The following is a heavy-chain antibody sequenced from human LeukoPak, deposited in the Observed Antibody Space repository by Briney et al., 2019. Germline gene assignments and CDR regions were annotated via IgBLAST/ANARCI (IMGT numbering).Heavy chain of an antibody. CDR1: GFTFSSYS. V-gene: IGHV3-21*01. CDR2: ISSSSSYI. D-gene: IGHD6-19*01. Sequence: GGSLRLSCAASGFTFSSYSMYWVRQAPGKGLEWVSSISSSSSYIYYADSVKGRFTISRDNAKNSLYLQMNSLRAEDTAVYYCAGYSSGWVDNDWYFDLWGRGTVVTVSS. J-gene: IGHJ2*01. CDR3: AGYSSGWVDNDWYFDL.